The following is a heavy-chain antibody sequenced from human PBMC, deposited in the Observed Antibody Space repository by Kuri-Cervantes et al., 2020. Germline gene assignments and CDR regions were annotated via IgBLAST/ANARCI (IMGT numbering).Heavy chain of an antibody. D-gene: IGHD3-22*01. Sequence: GGSLRLSCAASGFTFSSYSMNWVRQAPGKGLERVSSISSSSSYIYYADSVKGRFTISRDNAKNSLYLQMNSLRAEDTAVYYCARDEGYYDSSGYFYYYGMDVWGQGTTVTVSS. CDR3: ARDEGYYDSSGYFYYYGMDV. CDR2: ISSSSSYI. V-gene: IGHV3-21*01. CDR1: GFTFSSYS. J-gene: IGHJ6*02.